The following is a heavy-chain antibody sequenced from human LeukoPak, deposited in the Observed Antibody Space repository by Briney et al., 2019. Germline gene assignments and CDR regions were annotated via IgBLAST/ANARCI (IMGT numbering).Heavy chain of an antibody. V-gene: IGHV3-23*01. J-gene: IGHJ4*02. D-gene: IGHD1-26*01. CDR1: GFTFSSYA. CDR3: ARRIGGANNFDN. CDR2: TSGSGGTT. Sequence: GGSLRLSCAASGFTFSSYAMSWVRQAPGKGLEWVSVTSGSGGTTYYADSVKGRFTISRDNTKNTLYLQMNSLRDEDTAVYYCARRIGGANNFDNWGQGTLVAVSS.